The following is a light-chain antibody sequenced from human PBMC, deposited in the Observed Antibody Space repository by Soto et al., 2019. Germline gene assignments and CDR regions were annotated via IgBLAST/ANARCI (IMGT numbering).Light chain of an antibody. CDR1: SSDVGAYNY. CDR2: DVS. Sequence: QSALTQPAFVSGSPGQSITISCSGTSSDVGAYNYVSWYQQHPAKAPKLMIYDVSNRPSGVSDRFSGSKSGNTASLTISGLQAEDEADYYCYSYTSSSTYVFGSGTKLTVL. J-gene: IGLJ1*01. V-gene: IGLV2-14*03. CDR3: YSYTSSSTYV.